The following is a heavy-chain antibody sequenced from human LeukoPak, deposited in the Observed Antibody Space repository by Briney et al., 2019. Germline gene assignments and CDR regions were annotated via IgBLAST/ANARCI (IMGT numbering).Heavy chain of an antibody. D-gene: IGHD5-12*01. V-gene: IGHV1-69*13. CDR3: AGRNSGYDYWFDP. Sequence: SVKVSCKASGGTFSSYAISWVRQAPGQGLEWMGGIIPIFGTANYAQKFQGRVTITADESTSTAYMELSSLRSEDTAVYYCAGRNSGYDYWFDPWGQGTLVTVSS. CDR2: IIPIFGTA. CDR1: GGTFSSYA. J-gene: IGHJ5*02.